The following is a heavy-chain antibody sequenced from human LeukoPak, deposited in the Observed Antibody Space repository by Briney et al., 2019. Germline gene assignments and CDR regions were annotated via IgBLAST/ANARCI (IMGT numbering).Heavy chain of an antibody. Sequence: GGSLRLCCAASGFTFSSSTIHWVRQAAGKGLEWVGRIRSKANSYATTYAASAKGSFTISRDDSKNTAYLQMNSLKTEDTAVYYCIRGGYNSYYYGMDVWGQGTTVTVSS. CDR1: GFTFSSST. D-gene: IGHD5-24*01. CDR3: IRGGYNSYYYGMDV. CDR2: IRSKANSYAT. V-gene: IGHV3-73*01. J-gene: IGHJ6*02.